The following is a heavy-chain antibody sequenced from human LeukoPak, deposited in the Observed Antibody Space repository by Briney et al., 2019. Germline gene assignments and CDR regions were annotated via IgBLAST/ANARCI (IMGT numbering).Heavy chain of an antibody. D-gene: IGHD3-3*01. Sequence: SETLSLTCTVSGGSISSHYWSWIRQPAGKALEWIGRIDASGSTNYNPSLKSRVTMSVDTSKNQFSLKLSSVTAADTAVYYCARAPYGRSGTSPRFLYYFDYWGQGILVTVSS. J-gene: IGHJ4*02. CDR1: GGSISSHY. V-gene: IGHV4-4*07. CDR3: ARAPYGRSGTSPRFLYYFDY. CDR2: IDASGST.